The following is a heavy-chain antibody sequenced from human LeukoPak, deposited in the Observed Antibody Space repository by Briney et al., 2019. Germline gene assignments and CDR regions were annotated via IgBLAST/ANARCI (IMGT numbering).Heavy chain of an antibody. CDR2: IYYSGST. CDR1: SGSISSSNYH. CDR3: ARHEAIFYYFDY. J-gene: IGHJ4*02. Sequence: SETLSLTCTVSSGSISSSNYHWGWVRQPPGKGLEWIGNIYYSGSTYYNPSLKSRVTISVDTSKNQFSLKLSSVTAADTAVYYCARHEAIFYYFDYWGQGTLVTVSS. D-gene: IGHD3-3*01. V-gene: IGHV4-39*01.